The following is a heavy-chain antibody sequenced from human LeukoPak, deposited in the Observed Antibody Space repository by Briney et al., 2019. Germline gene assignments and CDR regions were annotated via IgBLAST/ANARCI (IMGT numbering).Heavy chain of an antibody. V-gene: IGHV4-61*02. Sequence: SETLSLTCTVSGGSISSGSYYRSWIRQPPGKGLEWIGRIYTSGSTNYNPSLKSRVTISVDTSKNQFSLKLSSVTAADTAVYYCARVSSIVVVPAAIDLWGRGTLVTVSS. CDR3: ARVSSIVVVPAAIDL. CDR2: IYTSGST. J-gene: IGHJ2*01. CDR1: GGSISSGSYY. D-gene: IGHD2-2*01.